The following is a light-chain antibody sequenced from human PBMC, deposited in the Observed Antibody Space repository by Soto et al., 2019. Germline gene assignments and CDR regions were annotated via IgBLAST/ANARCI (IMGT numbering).Light chain of an antibody. CDR3: QQYYDTPLT. CDR1: QSILFNSNNRNY. CDR2: WAS. V-gene: IGKV4-1*01. Sequence: DIVMTQSPDSLAVSLGERATINCKSSQSILFNSNNRNYLAWYQQKPGQPPKLLIYWASTRESGVPDRFGGSGSGTDFTLTISSLQAADVAVYSCQQYYDTPLTFGGGTQVEIK. J-gene: IGKJ4*01.